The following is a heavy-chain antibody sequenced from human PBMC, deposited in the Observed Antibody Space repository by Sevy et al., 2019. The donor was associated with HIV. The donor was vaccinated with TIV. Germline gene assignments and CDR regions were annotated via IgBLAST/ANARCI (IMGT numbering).Heavy chain of an antibody. Sequence: ASVKVSCKASGYTFTRYEINWVRQATGQGLEWMGWMNPNSGDTGSVQKFQGRVTMTRNTSINTAYMELRSPRSDDTAVYYCARAIGTTVVTPVDYWGQGTLVTVSS. CDR1: GYTFTRYE. CDR3: ARAIGTTVVTPVDY. V-gene: IGHV1-8*01. J-gene: IGHJ4*02. D-gene: IGHD3-10*01. CDR2: MNPNSGDT.